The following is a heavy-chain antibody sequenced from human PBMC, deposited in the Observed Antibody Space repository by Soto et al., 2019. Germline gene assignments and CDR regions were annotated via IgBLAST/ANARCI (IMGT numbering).Heavy chain of an antibody. CDR2: TYWDDDQ. D-gene: IGHD3-3*01. CDR3: ARSWSVNFWSGPLEY. V-gene: IGHV2-5*02. CDR1: GFSLKTIGVS. J-gene: IGHJ4*02. Sequence: QITLKESGPTLVRPTQTLTLTCSFSGFSLKTIGVSVGWIRQPPGKALEWLALTYWDDDQRYSPSLKTRLTVTKDTSKNRVVLAMTNTDPVDTGAYKGARSWSVNFWSGPLEYWGPGIVVTVSS.